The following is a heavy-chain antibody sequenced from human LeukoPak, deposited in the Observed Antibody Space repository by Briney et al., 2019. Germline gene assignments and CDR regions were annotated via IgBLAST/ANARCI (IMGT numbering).Heavy chain of an antibody. Sequence: KPSETLSLTCTVTGGSISSYHWSWVRQPPGKGLEWIGNVYYSGSTNYNPSLRSRVTISVDTSKNQFSLKLTSVTAADTAVYFCARLPHLYSSSTTPAYYSDYWGQGTLVTVSS. CDR3: ARLPHLYSSSTTPAYYSDY. J-gene: IGHJ4*02. V-gene: IGHV4-59*08. D-gene: IGHD6-6*01. CDR1: GGSISSYH. CDR2: VYYSGST.